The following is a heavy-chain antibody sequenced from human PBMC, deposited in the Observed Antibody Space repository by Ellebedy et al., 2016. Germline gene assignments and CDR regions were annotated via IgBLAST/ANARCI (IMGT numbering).Heavy chain of an antibody. J-gene: IGHJ3*02. D-gene: IGHD1-26*01. CDR1: GFSLSNARMG. V-gene: IGHV2-26*01. CDR2: IFSNDEK. Sequence: SGPTLVKPTETLTLTCTVSGFSLSNARMGVSWIRQPPGKALEWLAHIFSNDEKSYSTSLKSRLTISKDTSKNQVVLTMTNMDPVDTATYYCARTHRWEGAFDIWGQGTMVTVSS. CDR3: ARTHRWEGAFDI.